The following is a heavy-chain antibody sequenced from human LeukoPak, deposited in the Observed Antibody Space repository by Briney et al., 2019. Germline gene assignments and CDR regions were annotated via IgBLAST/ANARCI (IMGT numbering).Heavy chain of an antibody. CDR2: INHSGST. V-gene: IGHV4-34*01. Sequence: PSETLSLTCAVYGGSFSGYYWSWIRQPPGKGLEGIGEINHSGSTNYNPSLKSRVTISVDTSKNQFSLKLSSVTAADTAVYYCARGSGYWGQGTLVTVSS. D-gene: IGHD3-10*01. CDR1: GGSFSGYY. J-gene: IGHJ4*02. CDR3: ARGSGY.